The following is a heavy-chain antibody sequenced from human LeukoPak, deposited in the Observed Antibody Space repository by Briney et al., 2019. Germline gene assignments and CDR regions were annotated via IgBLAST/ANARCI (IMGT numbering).Heavy chain of an antibody. Sequence: ASVKVSCKASGYTFTSYAMHWVRQAPGQRLEWMGWIYAGDGHTKYSQKFQGRVTITRDTSASTAYMELSSLRSEDAAVYYCASGPVGARKYFDYLGQGTLVTVSS. CDR1: GYTFTSYA. J-gene: IGHJ4*01. CDR2: IYAGDGHT. V-gene: IGHV1-3*01. CDR3: ASGPVGARKYFDY. D-gene: IGHD3-16*01.